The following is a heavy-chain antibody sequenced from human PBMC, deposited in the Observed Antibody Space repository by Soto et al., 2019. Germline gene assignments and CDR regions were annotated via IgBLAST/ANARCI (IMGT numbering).Heavy chain of an antibody. CDR1: GASISSYY. CDR2: VYYSGST. V-gene: IGHV4-59*01. Sequence: QVELQESGPGLVKPSETLSLTCTVSGASISSYYWCWLRQPPGKGLEWIGYVYYSGSTNYNPTLKSRVTTSVDTCRNQCSLQLSSVTAADTAMSFCASDPTPSRWGQGTLVTVSS. CDR3: ASDPTPSR. J-gene: IGHJ4*02.